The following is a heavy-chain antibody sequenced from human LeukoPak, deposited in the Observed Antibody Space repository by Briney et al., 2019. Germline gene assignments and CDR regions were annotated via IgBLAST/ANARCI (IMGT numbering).Heavy chain of an antibody. Sequence: GGSLRLSCAASGFTFSNYAMAWVRQAPGKGLEWVSAITGSGGSTYYADSMKGRFTIPRDNSKNTLYVQLTSLRAEDTAVYYCAKGSRGTYPYYFDYWGQGALVTVSS. J-gene: IGHJ4*02. D-gene: IGHD3-10*01. V-gene: IGHV3-23*01. CDR2: ITGSGGST. CDR3: AKGSRGTYPYYFDY. CDR1: GFTFSNYA.